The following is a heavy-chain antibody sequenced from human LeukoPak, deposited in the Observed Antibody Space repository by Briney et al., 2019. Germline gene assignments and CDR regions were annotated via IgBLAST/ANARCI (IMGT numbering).Heavy chain of an antibody. CDR2: ITSIPSSI. CDR3: ARDGPGYSYLKLGY. V-gene: IGHV3-21*01. D-gene: IGHD5-18*01. Sequence: GESLMISCCASAYSSISYYIIYLLRMAPRNLLCILSSITSIPSSIYYPDSVKVRFTISRDNTKNTLYLQMNSLRAEDTAVYYCARDGPGYSYLKLGYWGQGTLVTVST. CDR1: AYSSISYYI. J-gene: IGHJ4*02.